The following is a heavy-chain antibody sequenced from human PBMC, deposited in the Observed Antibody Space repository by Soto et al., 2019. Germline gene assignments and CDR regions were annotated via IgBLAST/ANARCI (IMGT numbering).Heavy chain of an antibody. D-gene: IGHD5-12*01. Sequence: ASVKVSLTVSGYTLTELSMHWVRQAPGKGLEWMGGFDPEDGETIYAQKFQGRVTMTEDTSTDTAYMELSSLRSEDTAVYYCATVDGLVVATYSNWFDPWGQGTLVTVSS. CDR1: GYTLTELS. J-gene: IGHJ5*02. V-gene: IGHV1-24*01. CDR3: ATVDGLVVATYSNWFDP. CDR2: FDPEDGET.